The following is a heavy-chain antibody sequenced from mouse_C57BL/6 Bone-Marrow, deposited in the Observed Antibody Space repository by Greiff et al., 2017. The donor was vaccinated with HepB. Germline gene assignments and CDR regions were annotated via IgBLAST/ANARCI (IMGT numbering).Heavy chain of an antibody. J-gene: IGHJ4*01. CDR2: ISSGSSTI. CDR3: ARARRCYAMDY. Sequence: EVHLVESGGGLVKPGGSLKLSCAASGFTFSDYGMHWVRQAPEKGLEWVGYISSGSSTIYYDDTVKGSFTISRDNAKNTMFLQMTSLRSEDTAMYYCARARRCYAMDYGDQGPSVTVSA. D-gene: IGHD1-1*01. V-gene: IGHV5-17*01. CDR1: GFTFSDYG.